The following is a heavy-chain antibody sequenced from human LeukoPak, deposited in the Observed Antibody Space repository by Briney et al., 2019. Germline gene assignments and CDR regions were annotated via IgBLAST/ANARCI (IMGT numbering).Heavy chain of an antibody. CDR1: GFTFSSYA. CDR2: ISGSGDST. Sequence: GGSLRLSCAASGFTFSSYAMSWVRQAPGKGLEWVSAISGSGDSTYYADSVKGRFTFSRDNSKNTLSLQMNSLRAEDTAVYYCASMYSSSSWDYYYMDVWGKGTTVTVSS. CDR3: ASMYSSSSWDYYYMDV. V-gene: IGHV3-23*01. D-gene: IGHD6-6*01. J-gene: IGHJ6*03.